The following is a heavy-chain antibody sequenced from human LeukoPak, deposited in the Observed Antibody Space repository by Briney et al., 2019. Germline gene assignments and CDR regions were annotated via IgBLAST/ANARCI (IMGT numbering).Heavy chain of an antibody. CDR3: AQTKSYYDFWSGPNNWFDP. CDR2: ISGSGGST. CDR1: GFTVSSNY. Sequence: PGGSLRLSCAASGFTVSSNYMSWVRQAPGKGLEWVSAISGSGGSTYYADSVKGRFTISRDNSKNTLYLQMNSLRAEDTAVYYCAQTKSYYDFWSGPNNWFDPWGQGTLVTVSS. V-gene: IGHV3-23*01. J-gene: IGHJ5*02. D-gene: IGHD3-3*01.